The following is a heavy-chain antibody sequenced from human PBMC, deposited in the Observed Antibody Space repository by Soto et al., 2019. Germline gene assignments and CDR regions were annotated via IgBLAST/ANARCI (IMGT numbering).Heavy chain of an antibody. V-gene: IGHV3-74*01. Sequence: PAGSLRLSCAASGVTFNSYWMHWVRQAPGKGLVWVSRINSDGSSTSYADSVKGRFTISRDNAKNTLYLQMNSLRAEDTAVYYCARDSENLGPLYCSGGSCPLGMDVWGQGTTVTVSS. CDR3: ARDSENLGPLYCSGGSCPLGMDV. D-gene: IGHD2-15*01. CDR1: GVTFNSYW. J-gene: IGHJ6*02. CDR2: INSDGSST.